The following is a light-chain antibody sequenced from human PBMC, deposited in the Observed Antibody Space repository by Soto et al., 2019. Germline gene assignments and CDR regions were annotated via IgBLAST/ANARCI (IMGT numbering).Light chain of an antibody. J-gene: IGLJ3*02. CDR1: SSNIGAGYD. V-gene: IGLV1-40*01. CDR3: QSYDSSLSGWV. CDR2: GKS. Sequence: QSVLTQPPSVSGAPWQRVTISCTGSSSNIGAGYDVHWYQQLPGTAPKVLIYGKSNRPSGVPDRFSGSKSGTSASLAITGLQAEDEADYYCQSYDSSLSGWVFGGGTKLTVL.